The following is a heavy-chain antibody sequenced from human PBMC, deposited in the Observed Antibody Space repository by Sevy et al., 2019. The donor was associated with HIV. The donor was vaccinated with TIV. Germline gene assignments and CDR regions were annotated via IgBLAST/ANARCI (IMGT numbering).Heavy chain of an antibody. CDR2: IYFTGNT. D-gene: IGHD1-1*01. J-gene: IGHJ4*02. V-gene: IGHV4-59*01. CDR1: GGSISSYF. Sequence: SETLSLTCSVSGGSISSYFWTWVRQSPGKGLEWIGNIYFTGNTDYSPSLKNRVTLSLDTSKSKFSLTLKSVTAADAAIYFCARDSTTRPRVLDYWGQGTLVTVSS. CDR3: ARDSTTRPRVLDY.